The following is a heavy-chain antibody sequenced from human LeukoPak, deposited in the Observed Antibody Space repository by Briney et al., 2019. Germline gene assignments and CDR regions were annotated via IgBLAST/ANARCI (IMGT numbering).Heavy chain of an antibody. CDR1: GGTFSSYA. CDR3: ASSMVRGVRLGY. CDR2: IIPIFGTA. Sequence: ASVKVSCKASGGTFSSYAISWVRQAPGQGLEWMGGIIPIFGTANYAQKFQGRVTITTDESTSTAYMELSSLRSEDTAVYYCASSMVRGVRLGYWGQGTLVTVSS. V-gene: IGHV1-69*05. J-gene: IGHJ4*02. D-gene: IGHD3-10*01.